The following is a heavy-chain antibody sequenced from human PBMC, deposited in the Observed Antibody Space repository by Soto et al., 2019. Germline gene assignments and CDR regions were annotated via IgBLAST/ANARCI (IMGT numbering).Heavy chain of an antibody. V-gene: IGHV3-33*01. J-gene: IGHJ3*02. CDR3: ARDARDIVVGRGRDAFDI. CDR2: IWYDGSNK. Sequence: QVQLVESGGGVVQPGRSLRLSCAASGFTFSSYSMHWVRQAPGKGLEWVAVIWYDGSNKYYADSVKGRFTISRDNSKNTLYLQMNSLRAEDTAVYYCARDARDIVVGRGRDAFDIWGQGTMVTVSS. CDR1: GFTFSSYS. D-gene: IGHD2-2*01.